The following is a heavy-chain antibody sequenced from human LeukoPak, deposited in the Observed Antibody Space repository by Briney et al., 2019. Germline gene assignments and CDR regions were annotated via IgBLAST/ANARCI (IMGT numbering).Heavy chain of an antibody. J-gene: IGHJ4*02. V-gene: IGHV3-23*01. CDR2: ISGSGAST. CDR3: AKDVGKWESLHFFDY. D-gene: IGHD1-26*01. Sequence: GGSLRLSCVASGFTFSKYTMSWVRQAPGKGLEWVSGISGSGASTYYADSVTGRFTISRDNSRNTLYLQINSLRGDDTAVYYCAKDVGKWESLHFFDYWGQGTLVTVSS. CDR1: GFTFSKYT.